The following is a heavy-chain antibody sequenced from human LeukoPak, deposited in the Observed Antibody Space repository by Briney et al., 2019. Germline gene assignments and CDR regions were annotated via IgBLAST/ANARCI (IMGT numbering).Heavy chain of an antibody. CDR2: IYSGGST. V-gene: IGHV3-66*01. J-gene: IGHJ6*02. CDR3: ARGLRDSVPPYYYYGMDV. Sequence: GGSLRLSCAASGFTVSSNYMSWVRQAPGKGLEWVSVIYSGGSTYYADSVKGRFTISRDNSKNTLYLQMNSLRAEDTAVYYCARGLRDSVPPYYYYGMDVWGQGTTVTVSS. D-gene: IGHD5-24*01. CDR1: GFTVSSNY.